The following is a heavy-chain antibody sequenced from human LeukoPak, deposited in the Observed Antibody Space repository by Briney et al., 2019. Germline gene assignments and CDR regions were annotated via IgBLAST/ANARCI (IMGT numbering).Heavy chain of an antibody. CDR2: IRPDGSEQ. J-gene: IGHJ4*02. Sequence: PGGSLRLSCAASGYPFTNFWMNWIRRAPGRGLEWVANIRPDGSEQFYVDSVKGRFTISRDNAKNSVYLQMNSLRADDTAVYYCAGRDSARNPWAYWGQGTLVTVST. D-gene: IGHD4-11*01. CDR3: AGRDSARNPWAY. CDR1: GYPFTNFW. V-gene: IGHV3-7*01.